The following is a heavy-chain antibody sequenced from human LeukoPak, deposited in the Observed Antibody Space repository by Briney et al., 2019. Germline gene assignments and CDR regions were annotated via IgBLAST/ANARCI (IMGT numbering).Heavy chain of an antibody. V-gene: IGHV4-59*08. Sequence: SETLSLTCTVSGGSISSYYWSWIRQPPGKGLEWIGYIYYSGSTNYNPSLKSRVTISVDTSKNQFSLKLSSVTAADTAVYYCAGMTYQNWFDPWGQGTLVTVSS. J-gene: IGHJ5*02. CDR3: AGMTYQNWFDP. D-gene: IGHD2-2*01. CDR2: IYYSGST. CDR1: GGSISSYY.